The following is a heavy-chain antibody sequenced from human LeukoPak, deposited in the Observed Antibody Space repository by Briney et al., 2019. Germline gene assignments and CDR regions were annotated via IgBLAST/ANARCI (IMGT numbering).Heavy chain of an antibody. CDR2: ISAHNGNT. CDR3: ARYTPYCIGGRCYSALDY. CDR1: GYTFISNG. V-gene: IGHV1-18*04. J-gene: IGHJ4*02. Sequence: ASVKVSCKASGYTFISNGISWVRQAPGQGPEWMGWISAHNGNTNYAQKVQGRVSMTTDRSTSTAYMELRSLRSDDTAVYYCARYTPYCIGGRCYSALDYWGQGTLVTVSS. D-gene: IGHD2-15*01.